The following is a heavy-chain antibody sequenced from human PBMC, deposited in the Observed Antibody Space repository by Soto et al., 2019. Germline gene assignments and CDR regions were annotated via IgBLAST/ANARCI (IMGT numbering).Heavy chain of an antibody. CDR3: ARECTTTVTTGSGMCYYYGIDV. CDR2: INPSGGST. V-gene: IGHV1-46*01. J-gene: IGHJ6*02. D-gene: IGHD4-17*01. Sequence: ASVKVSCKASGYTFTSYYMHWVRQAPGQGLEWMGIINPSGGSTSYAQKFQGRVTMTRDTSTSTVYMELSSLRSEDTAVYYCARECTTTVTTGSGMCYYYGIDVWGQGTTVTVYS. CDR1: GYTFTSYY.